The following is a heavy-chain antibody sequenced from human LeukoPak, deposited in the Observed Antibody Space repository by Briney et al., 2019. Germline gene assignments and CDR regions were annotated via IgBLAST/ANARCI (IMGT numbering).Heavy chain of an antibody. CDR2: IYSGGST. Sequence: GGSLRLSCAASGFTVSSNYMSWVRQALGKGLEWVSVIYSGGSTYYADSVKGRFTISRDNSKNTLYLQMNSLRAEDTAVYYCARVLPVRADKQKVPAATLYYYYYYMDVWGKGTTVTVSS. J-gene: IGHJ6*03. CDR1: GFTVSSNY. V-gene: IGHV3-53*01. CDR3: ARVLPVRADKQKVPAATLYYYYYYMDV. D-gene: IGHD2-2*01.